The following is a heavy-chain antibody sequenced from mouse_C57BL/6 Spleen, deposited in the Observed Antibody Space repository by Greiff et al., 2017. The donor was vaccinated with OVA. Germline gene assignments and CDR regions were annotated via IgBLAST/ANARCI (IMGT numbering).Heavy chain of an antibody. J-gene: IGHJ2*01. Sequence: VKQSHGKSLEWIGYINPNNGGTSYNQKFKGKATLTVNKSSSTAYMDLRSLTSEDSAVYSCVYAHFDYWGQGTTLTVSS. D-gene: IGHD2-3*01. V-gene: IGHV1-22*01. CDR3: VYAHFDY. CDR2: INPNNGGT.